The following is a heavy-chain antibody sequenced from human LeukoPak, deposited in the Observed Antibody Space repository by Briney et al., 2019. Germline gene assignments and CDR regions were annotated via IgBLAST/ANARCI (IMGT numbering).Heavy chain of an antibody. CDR1: GYTFTSFY. CDR3: ARDGGYSNSEHYYYYYMDV. CDR2: INPGGGST. V-gene: IGHV1-46*01. Sequence: ASVKVCCKASGYTFTSFYMHWVRQAPGQGLGWMRIINPGGGSTSYAQKFQGRVTMTRDTSTSTVYMELSSLRSEDTAVYYCARDGGYSNSEHYYYYYMDVWGKGTTATVSS. J-gene: IGHJ6*03. D-gene: IGHD4-11*01.